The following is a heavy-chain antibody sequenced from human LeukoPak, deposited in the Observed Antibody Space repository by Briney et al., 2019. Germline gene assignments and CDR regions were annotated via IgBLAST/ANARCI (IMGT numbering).Heavy chain of an antibody. J-gene: IGHJ6*02. CDR2: IIPIFGTA. D-gene: IGHD3-3*01. CDR3: ARDRPWSGYYLSDYGMDV. Sequence: SVKVSCKASGGTFISYAISWVRQAPGQGLEWMGGIIPIFGTANYAQKFQGRVTITADESTSTAYMGLSSLRSEDTAVYYCARDRPWSGYYLSDYGMDVWGQGTTVTVSS. V-gene: IGHV1-69*13. CDR1: GGTFISYA.